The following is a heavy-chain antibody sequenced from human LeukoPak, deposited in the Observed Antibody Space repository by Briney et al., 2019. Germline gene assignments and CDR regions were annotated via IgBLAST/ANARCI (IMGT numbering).Heavy chain of an antibody. CDR3: ARAYSGSYNWFDP. CDR1: GFNFSSHI. Sequence: PGGSLRLSCAASGFNFSSHIMNWVRQAPGKGLEWVSGISSSSSYLYYTDSVKGRFTVSRDNAKNSLYLQMNSLRAEDTAVYYCARAYSGSYNWFDPWGQGTLVTVSS. D-gene: IGHD1-26*01. V-gene: IGHV3-21*01. CDR2: ISSSSSYL. J-gene: IGHJ5*02.